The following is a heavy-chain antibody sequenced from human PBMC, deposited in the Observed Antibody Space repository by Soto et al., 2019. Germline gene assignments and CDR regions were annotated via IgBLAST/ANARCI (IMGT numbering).Heavy chain of an antibody. Sequence: SVKVSCKASGGTFSSYAISWVRQAPGQGLEWMGGIIPIFGTANYAQKFQGRVTITADESTSTAYMELSSLRSEDTAVYYCARSYYDFWSGYYTDYYYYYGMDVWGQGTTVTVSS. V-gene: IGHV1-69*13. CDR1: GGTFSSYA. J-gene: IGHJ6*02. D-gene: IGHD3-3*01. CDR2: IIPIFGTA. CDR3: ARSYYDFWSGYYTDYYYYYGMDV.